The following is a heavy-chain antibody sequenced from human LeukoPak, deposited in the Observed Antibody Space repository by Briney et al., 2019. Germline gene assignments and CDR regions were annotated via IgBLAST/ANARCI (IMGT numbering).Heavy chain of an antibody. D-gene: IGHD6-6*01. J-gene: IGHJ5*02. CDR3: AKVHNSSRWFDP. Sequence: GSLRLSCAASGIPFSTFAMAWVRQAPGKGLEWVSVISGSGGSAYYADSVKGRFTISRDNSKNTLYLQMNSLRAEDTAVYYCAKVHNSSRWFDPWGQGTLVTVSS. V-gene: IGHV3-23*01. CDR1: GIPFSTFA. CDR2: ISGSGGSA.